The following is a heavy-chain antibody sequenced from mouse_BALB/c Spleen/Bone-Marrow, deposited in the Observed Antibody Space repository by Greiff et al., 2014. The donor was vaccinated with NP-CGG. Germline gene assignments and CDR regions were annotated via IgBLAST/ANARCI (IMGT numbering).Heavy chain of an antibody. V-gene: IGHV1S81*02. CDR2: INPSNGGT. J-gene: IGHJ4*01. CDR3: TRRSLLSDYYSMDY. D-gene: IGHD2-10*01. CDR1: GYTFTSYY. Sequence: QVQLKQSGAELMKPGASVKLSCKASGYTFTSYYLYWVKQRPGQGLEWIGEINPSNGGTNFNERFKSKASLTVDKSSSTAYMQLNSLTSEDSAVYYCTRRSLLSDYYSMDYWGQGTSVTVSS.